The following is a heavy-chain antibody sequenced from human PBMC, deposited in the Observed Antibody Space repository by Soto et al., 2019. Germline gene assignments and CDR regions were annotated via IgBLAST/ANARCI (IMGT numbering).Heavy chain of an antibody. CDR3: AMVDNYVTPTPQDV. J-gene: IGHJ6*02. V-gene: IGHV1-18*01. Sequence: QVQLVQSGDAVRKPGSSVKVSCKASGYIFVNYGIAWVRQAPGQGLEWMGWISPYSGNTYYASKVQGRLTMTTDTSTSTAYMDLGSLTSDDTAVYYCAMVDNYVTPTPQDVWGQGTTVTVSS. CDR1: GYIFVNYG. CDR2: ISPYSGNT. D-gene: IGHD3-16*01.